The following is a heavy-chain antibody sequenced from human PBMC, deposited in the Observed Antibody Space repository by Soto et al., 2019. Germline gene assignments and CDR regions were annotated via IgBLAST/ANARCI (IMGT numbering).Heavy chain of an antibody. CDR2: IYYNGST. D-gene: IGHD3-22*01. Sequence: PSETLSLTCTVSGGSIRKYYWSWIRQPPGKGLEWIGYIYYNGSTNYNPSLKSRVTISVDTSKNQFSLKLSSVTAADTAVYYCARSYYYESTGYYPLDYWGQGTLVTVSS. V-gene: IGHV4-59*01. J-gene: IGHJ4*02. CDR3: ARSYYYESTGYYPLDY. CDR1: GGSIRKYY.